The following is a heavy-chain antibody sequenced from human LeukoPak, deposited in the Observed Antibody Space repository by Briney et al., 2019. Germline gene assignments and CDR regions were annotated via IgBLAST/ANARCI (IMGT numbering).Heavy chain of an antibody. CDR3: ARAYMVRGGYFDY. Sequence: PSETLSLTCTVSGYSISSGYYWGWIRQPPGKGLEWIANIYHSGTTFYNLSLKSRVTISLDTSKNQISLKLSSVTAADTAVYYCARAYMVRGGYFDYWGQGTLVTVSS. CDR1: GYSISSGYY. V-gene: IGHV4-38-2*02. D-gene: IGHD3-10*01. CDR2: IYHSGTT. J-gene: IGHJ4*02.